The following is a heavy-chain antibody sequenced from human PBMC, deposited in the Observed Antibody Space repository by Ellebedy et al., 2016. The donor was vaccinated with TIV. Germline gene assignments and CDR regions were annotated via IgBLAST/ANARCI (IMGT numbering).Heavy chain of an antibody. CDR1: GGSISSGGYY. D-gene: IGHD3-10*01. CDR2: IYYSGST. J-gene: IGHJ6*02. CDR3: ARDPWSTMGPGRTRYGMDV. Sequence: MPSETLSLTCTVSGGSISSGGYYWSWIRQHPGKGLEWIGYIYYSGSTYYNPSLKSRVTISVDTSKNQFSLKLSSVTAADTAVYYCARDPWSTMGPGRTRYGMDVWGQGTTVTVSS. V-gene: IGHV4-31*03.